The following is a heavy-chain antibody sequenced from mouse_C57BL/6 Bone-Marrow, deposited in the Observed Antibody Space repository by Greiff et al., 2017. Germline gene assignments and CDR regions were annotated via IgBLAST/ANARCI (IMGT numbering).Heavy chain of an antibody. CDR3: ARGDYYGLAY. CDR2: INYDGSST. CDR1: GFTFSDYY. Sequence: EVKVVESEGGLVQPGSSMKLSCTASGFTFSDYYMAWVRQVPEKGLEWVANINYDGSSTYYLQSLKSRFIISRDNAKNILYLQMSSLKSEDTATYYCARGDYYGLAYWGQGTTLTVSS. D-gene: IGHD1-1*01. V-gene: IGHV5-16*01. J-gene: IGHJ2*01.